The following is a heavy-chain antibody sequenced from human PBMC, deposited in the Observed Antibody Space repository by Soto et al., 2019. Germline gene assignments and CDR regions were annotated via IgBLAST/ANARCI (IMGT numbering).Heavy chain of an antibody. D-gene: IGHD3-9*01. CDR1: GGTFSSYA. CDR2: IIPIFGTT. J-gene: IGHJ3*02. Sequence: SVKVSCKASGGTFSSYAISWVRQAPGQGLEWMGGIIPIFGTTNYAEKFRGRVSITADESTSTAYVELSSLRSEDTAVYYCAGSFKYGSGIFDGFDIWGQGTMVTVSS. V-gene: IGHV1-69*13. CDR3: AGSFKYGSGIFDGFDI.